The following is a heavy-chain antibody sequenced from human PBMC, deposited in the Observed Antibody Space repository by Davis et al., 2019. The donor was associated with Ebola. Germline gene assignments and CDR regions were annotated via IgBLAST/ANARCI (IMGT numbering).Heavy chain of an antibody. CDR2: IHYLGNT. Sequence: SETLSLTCTVSGGSINNYFWSWIRQPPGKGLEWIGNIHYLGNTNYNPSLKSRVTMSVDTSKNQFSLKLSSVTAADTAVYYCARDLATSSGAHFFYFGMDVWGEGTSVAVSS. J-gene: IGHJ6*04. V-gene: IGHV4-59*01. D-gene: IGHD3-10*01. CDR3: ARDLATSSGAHFFYFGMDV. CDR1: GGSINNYF.